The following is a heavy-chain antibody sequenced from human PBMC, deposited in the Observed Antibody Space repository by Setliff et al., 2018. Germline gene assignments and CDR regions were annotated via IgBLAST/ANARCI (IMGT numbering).Heavy chain of an antibody. V-gene: IGHV1-69*05. J-gene: IGHJ6*03. D-gene: IGHD5-18*01. CDR1: GGTFSSYG. CDR3: VREGVDTRSSTDYRYYMDV. Sequence: AASVKVSCKASGGTFSSYGISWVRQAPGQGLEWMGGTIPIFGSTNYAQKFQDRVTIITDESTTTAYMELSSLGSEDTAVYYCVREGVDTRSSTDYRYYMDVWGKGTTVTVSS. CDR2: TIPIFGST.